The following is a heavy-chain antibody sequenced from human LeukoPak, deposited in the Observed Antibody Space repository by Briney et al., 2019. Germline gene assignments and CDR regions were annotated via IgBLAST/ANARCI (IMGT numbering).Heavy chain of an antibody. V-gene: IGHV1-8*01. CDR1: GYTFTSYD. J-gene: IGHJ6*02. CDR3: ARAVEQLVHYYYYGMDV. D-gene: IGHD6-6*01. CDR2: MNPNSGNT. Sequence: ASVKVSCKASGYTFTSYDINWVRQATGQGLEWMGWMNPNSGNTGYAQKFQGRVTMTRNTSISTAYMELSSLRSEDTAVYYCARAVEQLVHYYYYGMDVWGQGTTVIVSS.